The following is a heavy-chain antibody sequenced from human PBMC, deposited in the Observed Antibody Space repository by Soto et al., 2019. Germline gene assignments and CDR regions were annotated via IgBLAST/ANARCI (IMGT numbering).Heavy chain of an antibody. D-gene: IGHD2-2*02. CDR3: ALPNCSSTSCYTAYYGMDV. J-gene: IGHJ6*02. V-gene: IGHV6-1*01. CDR1: GDSVSSNSAA. Sequence: PSQTLSLTCAISGDSVSSNSAAWNWIRQSPSRGLEWLGRTYYRSKWYNDYAVSVKSRITINPDTSKNQFSLQLNSVTPEDTAVYYCALPNCSSTSCYTAYYGMDVWGQGTTVTVSS. CDR2: TYYRSKWYN.